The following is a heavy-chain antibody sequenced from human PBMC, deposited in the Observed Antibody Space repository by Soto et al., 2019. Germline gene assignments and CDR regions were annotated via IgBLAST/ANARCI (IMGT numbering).Heavy chain of an antibody. J-gene: IGHJ2*01. V-gene: IGHV3-53*01. CDR3: TRDRYDRVGKYFHX. Sequence: GGSLRLSFAASGFTLSNYYMSWVRQAPGKGLEWVSVIYRGGTTYHAESVKGRLILSRDNSKKTLYLQMNSLRAEDTAVYYCTRDRYDRVGKYFHXWGRGTLLTVSX. D-gene: IGHD3-22*01. CDR2: IYRGGTT. CDR1: GFTLSNYY.